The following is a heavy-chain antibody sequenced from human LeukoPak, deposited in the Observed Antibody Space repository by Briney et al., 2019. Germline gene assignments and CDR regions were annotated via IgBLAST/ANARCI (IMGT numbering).Heavy chain of an antibody. J-gene: IGHJ4*02. V-gene: IGHV1-8*03. CDR3: ARIKYSSSWYIWLFEY. Sequence: GASVTVSCKASGYTFTSYDNNWVRQATGQGLEWMGWMNPNRGNTGYAQKFQGRVTITRSTSISTAYMELSSLRSEDTAVYYCARIKYSSSWYIWLFEYWGQGTLVTVSS. CDR1: GYTFTSYD. CDR2: MNPNRGNT. D-gene: IGHD6-13*01.